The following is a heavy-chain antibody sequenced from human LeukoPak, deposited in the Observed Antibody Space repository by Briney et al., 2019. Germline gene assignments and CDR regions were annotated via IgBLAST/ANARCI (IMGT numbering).Heavy chain of an antibody. CDR1: GFTVSSNY. D-gene: IGHD3-16*01. V-gene: IGHV3-53*01. Sequence: GGSLRLSCAASGFTVSSNYMSWVRQAPGKGLEWVSVIYSGGSTYYADSVKGRFTISRDNSKNTLFLQMNSLRVEDTGFYYCARDAGWGRLDSWGQGALVTVSS. CDR2: IYSGGST. CDR3: ARDAGWGRLDS. J-gene: IGHJ4*02.